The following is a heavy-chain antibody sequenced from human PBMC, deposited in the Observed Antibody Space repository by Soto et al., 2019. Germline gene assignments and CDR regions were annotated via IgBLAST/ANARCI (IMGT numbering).Heavy chain of an antibody. Sequence: GPTRVNPTHTLTLTCTFSGFSLSTSGVGVGWIRQPPGKALEWLALIYWDDDKRYSPSLKSRLTITKDTSKNQVVLTMTNMDPVDTDTYYSARLTPDYVWGSYRPYFDYWGQGTLVTVS. CDR1: GFSLSTSGVG. CDR3: ARLTPDYVWGSYRPYFDY. CDR2: IYWDDDK. V-gene: IGHV2-5*02. J-gene: IGHJ4*02. D-gene: IGHD3-16*02.